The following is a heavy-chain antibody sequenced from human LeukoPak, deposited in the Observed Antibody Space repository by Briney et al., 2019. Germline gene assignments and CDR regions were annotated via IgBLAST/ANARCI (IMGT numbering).Heavy chain of an antibody. V-gene: IGHV4-30-2*01. D-gene: IGHD1-26*01. CDR2: IYHSGST. CDR1: GGSISSGGYS. Sequence: SETLSLTCAVSGGSISSGGYSWSWIRQPPGKGLEWIGNIYHSGSTYYNPSLKSRVTISVDRSKNQFSLKLSSVTAADTAVYYCARLLRRLGYFDYWGQGTLVTVSS. CDR3: ARLLRRLGYFDY. J-gene: IGHJ4*02.